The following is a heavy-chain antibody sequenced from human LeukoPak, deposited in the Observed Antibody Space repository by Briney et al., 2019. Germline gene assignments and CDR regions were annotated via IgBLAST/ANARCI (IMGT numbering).Heavy chain of an antibody. J-gene: IGHJ4*02. CDR2: INAGNGNT. CDR3: ARGHSSGWSGFDY. V-gene: IGHV1-3*01. Sequence: ASVKVSCKASGYTFTSYAMHWVRQAPGQRLEWMGWINAGNGNTKYSQKFQGRVTITRDTSASTAYMELSSLRSEDTAVYYCARGHSSGWSGFDYWGQGTLVTVSS. D-gene: IGHD6-19*01. CDR1: GYTFTSYA.